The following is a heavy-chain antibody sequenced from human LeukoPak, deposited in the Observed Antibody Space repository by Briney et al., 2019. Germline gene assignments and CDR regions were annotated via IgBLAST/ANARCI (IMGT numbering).Heavy chain of an antibody. V-gene: IGHV1-18*01. CDR3: ARAGGWAREDYKGDAFDI. CDR1: GYTFTNYG. CDR2: ISTYNGNS. D-gene: IGHD6-19*01. J-gene: IGHJ3*02. Sequence: ASVKVSCKASGYTFTNYGVSWVRQAPGQGLEWMGWISTYNGNSNYAQKLQDRVTMTTDTSTTTAYMDLRSLRSGDTAVYYCARAGGWAREDYKGDAFDIWGQGTMVTVSS.